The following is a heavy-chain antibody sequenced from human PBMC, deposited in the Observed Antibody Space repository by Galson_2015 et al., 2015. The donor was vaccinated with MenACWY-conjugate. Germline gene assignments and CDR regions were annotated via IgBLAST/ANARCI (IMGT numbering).Heavy chain of an antibody. J-gene: IGHJ4*02. CDR1: GFTFSSYS. CDR2: ISSSSTI. V-gene: IGHV3-48*04. D-gene: IGHD6-19*01. CDR3: ARDSSAGDWYWDYFDY. Sequence: SLRLSCAASGFTFSSYSMNWVRQAPGKGLEWVSYISSSSTIYYADSVKGRFTISRDNAKNSLYLQMNSLRAEDTAVYYCARDSSAGDWYWDYFDYWGQGPLVTVSS.